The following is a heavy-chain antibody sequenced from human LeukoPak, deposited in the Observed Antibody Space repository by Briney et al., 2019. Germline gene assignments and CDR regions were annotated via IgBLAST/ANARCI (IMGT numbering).Heavy chain of an antibody. V-gene: IGHV4-59*08. CDR2: IYYSGST. D-gene: IGHD6-19*01. J-gene: IGHJ4*02. CDR3: ARVLGAVAGTEILYYFDY. Sequence: SETLSLTCTVSGGSISSYYWSWIRQPPGKGLEWIGYIYYSGSTNYNPSLKSRVTISVDTSKNQFSLKLSSVTAADTAVYYCARVLGAVAGTEILYYFDYWGQGTLVTVSS. CDR1: GGSISSYY.